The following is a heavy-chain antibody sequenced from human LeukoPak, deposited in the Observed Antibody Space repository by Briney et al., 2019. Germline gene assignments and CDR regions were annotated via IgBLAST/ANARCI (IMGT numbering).Heavy chain of an antibody. CDR1: GGSFSGYY. D-gene: IGHD6-13*01. CDR2: IYTSGST. CDR3: AREISSWSNMDV. J-gene: IGHJ6*03. Sequence: SETLSLTCAVYGGSFSGYYWSWIRQPAGKGLEWIGRIYTSGSTNYNPPLKSRVTMSVDTSKNQFSLKLSSVTAADTAVYYCAREISSWSNMDVWGKGTTVTVSS. V-gene: IGHV4-4*07.